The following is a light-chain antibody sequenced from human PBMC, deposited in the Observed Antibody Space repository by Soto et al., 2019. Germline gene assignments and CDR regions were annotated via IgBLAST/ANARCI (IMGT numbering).Light chain of an antibody. CDR2: EAS. J-gene: IGKJ1*01. V-gene: IGKV3-11*01. Sequence: EIVLTQSPATLSLSPGERATLSCRASQSVSSYLAWYQHKPGQAPRLLIYEASKRATGIPARFSGSGSGTDFCFNISSLGPEDFAIDYWQLRSTWSPTWTFGQGTKVEIK. CDR1: QSVSSY. CDR3: QLRSTWSPTWT.